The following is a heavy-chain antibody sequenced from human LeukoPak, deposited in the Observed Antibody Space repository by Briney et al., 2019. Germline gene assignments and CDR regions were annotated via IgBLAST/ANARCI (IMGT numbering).Heavy chain of an antibody. V-gene: IGHV1-24*01. CDR1: GYTLTELS. CDR2: FDPEDGET. CDR3: ATVRCSSTSCYLDY. Sequence: AAVKVSFKVSGYTLTELSMHWVRQAPGKGVGGMGGFDPEDGETIYAQKFQGSVTMTEDTSTDTAYMELSSLRSEDTAVYYCATVRCSSTSCYLDYWGQGTLVTVSS. J-gene: IGHJ4*02. D-gene: IGHD2-2*01.